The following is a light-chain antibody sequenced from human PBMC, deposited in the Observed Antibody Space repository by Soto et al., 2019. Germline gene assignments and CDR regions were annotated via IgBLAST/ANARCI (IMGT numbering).Light chain of an antibody. CDR3: CSYAGTSMV. CDR1: SSDVGAYNY. CDR2: DVS. J-gene: IGLJ3*02. Sequence: QSALTQPRSLSGSPGQSVTISCTGTSSDVGAYNYVSWYQHHPGKAPKLMIYDVSKRPSGIPDRFSGSKSGNTASLTISWLQADDEADDYCCSYAGTSMVFGGGTQLTV. V-gene: IGLV2-11*01.